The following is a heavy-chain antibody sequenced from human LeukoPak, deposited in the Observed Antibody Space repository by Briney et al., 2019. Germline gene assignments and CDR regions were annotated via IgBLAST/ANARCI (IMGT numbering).Heavy chain of an antibody. Sequence: GGSLRLSCAASGFTSSSYSMNWVRQAPGKGLEWVSSISSSSSYIYYADSVKGRFTISRDNAKNSLYLQMNSLRAEDTAVYYCARDEYYGSGSYYNYYYYMDVWGKGTTVTVSS. CDR2: ISSSSSYI. J-gene: IGHJ6*03. D-gene: IGHD3-10*01. CDR1: GFTSSSYS. CDR3: ARDEYYGSGSYYNYYYYMDV. V-gene: IGHV3-21*01.